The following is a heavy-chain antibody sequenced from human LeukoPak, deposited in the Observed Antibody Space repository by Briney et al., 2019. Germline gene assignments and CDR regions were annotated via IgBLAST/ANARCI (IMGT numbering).Heavy chain of an antibody. CDR2: IKQDGSEK. CDR1: GFTFSSYW. D-gene: IGHD2-2*01. J-gene: IGHJ4*02. Sequence: GGSLRLSCAASGFTFSSYWMGLVRQAPGKGLEWVANIKQDGSEKYYVDSVKGRFTISRDNAKNSLYLQMNSLRAEDTAVYYCARDPIVVVPAAIPDYWGQGTLVTVSS. V-gene: IGHV3-7*01. CDR3: ARDPIVVVPAAIPDY.